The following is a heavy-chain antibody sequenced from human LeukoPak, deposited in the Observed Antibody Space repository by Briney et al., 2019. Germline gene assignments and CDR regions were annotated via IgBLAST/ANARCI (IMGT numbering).Heavy chain of an antibody. CDR3: ARGAYSSGWGGIDY. D-gene: IGHD6-19*01. CDR2: IKQDGSEK. Sequence: GSLRLSCAASGFTFSSYWMSWVRQAPGKGLEWVANIKQDGSEKYYVDSVKGRFTISRDNAKNSLYLQMNSLRAEDTAVYYCARGAYSSGWGGIDYWGQGTLVTVSS. J-gene: IGHJ4*02. V-gene: IGHV3-7*01. CDR1: GFTFSSYW.